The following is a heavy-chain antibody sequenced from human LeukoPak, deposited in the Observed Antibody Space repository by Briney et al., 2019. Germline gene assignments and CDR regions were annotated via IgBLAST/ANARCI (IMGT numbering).Heavy chain of an antibody. D-gene: IGHD6-19*01. Sequence: GGSLRLSCAASGFTFSSYSMNWVRQAPGKGLEWVSYISSSSSTIYYADSVKGRFTISRDNAKNSLYLQMSSLRAEDTAVYYCARLSAPVAGGYWGQGTLVSVSS. J-gene: IGHJ4*02. CDR1: GFTFSSYS. CDR3: ARLSAPVAGGY. V-gene: IGHV3-48*01. CDR2: ISSSSSTI.